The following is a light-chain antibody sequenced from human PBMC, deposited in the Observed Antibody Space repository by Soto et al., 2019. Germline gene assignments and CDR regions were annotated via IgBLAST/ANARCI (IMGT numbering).Light chain of an antibody. CDR2: GAS. J-gene: IGKJ2*01. CDR3: QQYGSSPYT. CDR1: QSIRNN. V-gene: IGKV3-20*01. Sequence: RTLFESQWEAVTIHCGASQSIRNNLAWYQQRSGQAPRLLIYGASSRPGGIPDRFSGSGSGTDFTLTIPRLEPEDFAVYYCQQYGSSPYTFGRGTKVDIK.